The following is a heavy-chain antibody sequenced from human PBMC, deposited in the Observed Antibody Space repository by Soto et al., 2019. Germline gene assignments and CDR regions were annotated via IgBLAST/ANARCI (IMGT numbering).Heavy chain of an antibody. J-gene: IGHJ4*02. Sequence: ASVKVSCKASGYTFIDYYMHWVRQAPGQGLEWMGWINPNSGGTNYAQKFQGWVTMTRDTSISTVYMELTRLRSDDTAVYYCAGGGGGDGGGACFLDSGGRETLVTVSS. D-gene: IGHD2-15*01. V-gene: IGHV1-2*04. CDR3: AGGGGGDGGGACFLDS. CDR2: INPNSGGT. CDR1: GYTFIDYY.